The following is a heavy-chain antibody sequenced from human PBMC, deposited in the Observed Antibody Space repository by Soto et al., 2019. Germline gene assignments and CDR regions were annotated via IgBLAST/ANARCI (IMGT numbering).Heavy chain of an antibody. J-gene: IGHJ6*02. CDR2: IWYDGNNK. V-gene: IGHV3-33*01. CDR3: ARGSCSGGTCLLSMDV. CDR1: GFTFSSYG. D-gene: IGHD2-15*01. Sequence: QVQLVESGGGVVQPGTSLRLSCAASGFTFSSYGMHWVRQAPGKGLEWVAVIWYDGNNKDYADSVKGGFTISRDNSKNTLYLQMNSLRAEDTAVYYCARGSCSGGTCLLSMDVWGQGTTVTVSS.